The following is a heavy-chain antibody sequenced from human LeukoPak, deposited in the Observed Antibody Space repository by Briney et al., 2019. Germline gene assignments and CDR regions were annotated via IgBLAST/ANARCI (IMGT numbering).Heavy chain of an antibody. D-gene: IGHD3-3*01. CDR2: INPNSGGT. J-gene: IGHJ4*02. Sequence: GASVKVSCKASGYTFTGYYMHWVRQAPGQGLEWMGWINPNSGGTNYAQKFQGRVTMTRDTSISTAYMELSRLRSDDTAVYYCARSSYVLRFLEWSPPLGYWGQGTLVTVSS. V-gene: IGHV1-2*02. CDR3: ARSSYVLRFLEWSPPLGY. CDR1: GYTFTGYY.